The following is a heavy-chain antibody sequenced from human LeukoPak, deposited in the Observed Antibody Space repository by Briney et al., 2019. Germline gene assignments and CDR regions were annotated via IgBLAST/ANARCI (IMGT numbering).Heavy chain of an antibody. Sequence: KPSETLSLTCAVYGGSFSGYYWSWIRQPPGKGLEWIGEINHSGSTNYNPSLKSRVTISVDTSKNQFSLKLSSVTAADTAVYYCARGVLRYFVEEKNVRYYFDYWGQGTLVTVSS. CDR1: GGSFSGYY. CDR2: INHSGST. J-gene: IGHJ4*02. CDR3: ARGVLRYFVEEKNVRYYFDY. D-gene: IGHD3-9*01. V-gene: IGHV4-34*01.